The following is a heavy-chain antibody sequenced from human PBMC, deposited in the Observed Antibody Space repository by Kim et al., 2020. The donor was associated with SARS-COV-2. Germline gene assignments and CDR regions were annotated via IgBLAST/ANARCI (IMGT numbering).Heavy chain of an antibody. D-gene: IGHD6-25*01. Sequence: SETLSLTCSVSGGSITGYYWSWIRQTPGKGLESIGYVFYNGTTNYNPSLKSRLTMSVDMSKRQFSLKLRSVTAADTALYYCAAGNGWLDFWGQGILVTVS. CDR2: VFYNGTT. CDR3: AAGNGWLDF. CDR1: GGSITGYY. J-gene: IGHJ4*02. V-gene: IGHV4-59*08.